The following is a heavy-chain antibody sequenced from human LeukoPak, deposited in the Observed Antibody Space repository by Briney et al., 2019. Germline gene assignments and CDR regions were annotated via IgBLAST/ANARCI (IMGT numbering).Heavy chain of an antibody. J-gene: IGHJ4*02. CDR1: GYSFTSYW. D-gene: IGHD2-15*01. CDR3: ARPYCSGGSCCYFDY. CDR2: IYPGDSDT. V-gene: IGHV5-51*01. Sequence: GEPLKISCKGSGYSFTSYWIGWVRQMPGKGLEWMGIIYPGDSDTRYSPSFQGQVTISADKSITTAYLQWSSLKASDTAMYYCARPYCSGGSCCYFDYWGQGTLVTVSS.